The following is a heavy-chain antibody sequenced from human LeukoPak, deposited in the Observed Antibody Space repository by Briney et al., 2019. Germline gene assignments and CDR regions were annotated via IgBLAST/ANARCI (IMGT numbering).Heavy chain of an antibody. CDR2: INPSGDGT. Sequence: ASVKVSCKASGHTFTTYYVHLVRQAPGQGLEWMGVINPSGDGTDYPQRFQGRVTLTRDTSTSTVYMELSSLRSEDTAIYYCAKETPNTGWFDPWGQGTLVTVSS. J-gene: IGHJ5*02. CDR1: GHTFTTYY. V-gene: IGHV1-46*01. D-gene: IGHD1-14*01. CDR3: AKETPNTGWFDP.